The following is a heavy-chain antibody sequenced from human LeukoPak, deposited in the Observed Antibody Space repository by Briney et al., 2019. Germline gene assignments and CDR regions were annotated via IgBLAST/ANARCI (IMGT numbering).Heavy chain of an antibody. CDR2: INHSGST. CDR3: ARDACSGGSCYRFDY. Sequence: SETLSLTCAVYGGSFSGYYWSWIRQPPGKGLEWIGEINHSGSTNYNPSLKSRVTISVDTSKNQFSLKLSSVTAADTAVYYCARDACSGGSCYRFDYWGQGTLVTVSS. J-gene: IGHJ4*02. V-gene: IGHV4-34*01. CDR1: GGSFSGYY. D-gene: IGHD2-15*01.